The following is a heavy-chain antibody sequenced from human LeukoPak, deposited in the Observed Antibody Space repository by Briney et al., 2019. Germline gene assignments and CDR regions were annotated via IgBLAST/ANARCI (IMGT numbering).Heavy chain of an antibody. CDR1: GFTFSSYA. D-gene: IGHD4-17*01. V-gene: IGHV3-23*01. CDR2: ISGSGGST. Sequence: GGSLRLSCAASGFTFSSYAMSWVRQAPGKGLEWVSAISGSGGSTYYADSVKGRFTISRDNAKNSLYLQMNSLRAEDAALYYCAKDRQLNYGDSLFDYWGQGTLVTVSS. CDR3: AKDRQLNYGDSLFDY. J-gene: IGHJ4*02.